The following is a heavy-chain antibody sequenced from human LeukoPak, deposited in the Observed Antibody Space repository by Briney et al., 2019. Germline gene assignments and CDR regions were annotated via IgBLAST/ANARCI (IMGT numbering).Heavy chain of an antibody. J-gene: IGHJ4*02. CDR2: ISSSSSYI. V-gene: IGHV3-21*01. Sequence: PGGSLRLSCAASGFTFSSYSMNWVRQAPGKGLEWVSSISSSSSYIYYADSLKGRFTISRDNAKNSLHLQMNSLRAEDTAVYYCARDGTVTTDYWGQGTLVTVSS. D-gene: IGHD4-17*01. CDR1: GFTFSSYS. CDR3: ARDGTVTTDY.